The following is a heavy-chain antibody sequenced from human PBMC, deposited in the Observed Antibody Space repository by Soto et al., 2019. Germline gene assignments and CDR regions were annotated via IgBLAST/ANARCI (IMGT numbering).Heavy chain of an antibody. V-gene: IGHV3-48*01. CDR3: ARDGCSGSNCLNWFDL. D-gene: IGHD2-15*01. CDR2: ISSSSTTK. Sequence: EVQLVESGGGLVQPGGSLRLSCAASGFTFSSYSMNWVRQAPGKGLEWVSYISSSSTTKYYADSVKGRFTIARDNAKNSLYLQMNSLRAEETAVYYCARDGCSGSNCLNWFDLWGQGTLVTVSS. J-gene: IGHJ5*02. CDR1: GFTFSSYS.